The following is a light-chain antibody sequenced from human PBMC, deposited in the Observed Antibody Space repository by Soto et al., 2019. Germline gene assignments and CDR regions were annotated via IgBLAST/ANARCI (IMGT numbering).Light chain of an antibody. V-gene: IGKV1-9*01. Sequence: DIQLTQSPSFLSASVGDRVTITCRASQGISINLSWYQQKPGKAPKLLIYAASTLQSGVPSRFSGSGSGTEFTLTISSLQPEDFATYYCQQLKSYPRSFGQGTKLEIK. CDR2: AAS. J-gene: IGKJ2*01. CDR1: QGISIN. CDR3: QQLKSYPRS.